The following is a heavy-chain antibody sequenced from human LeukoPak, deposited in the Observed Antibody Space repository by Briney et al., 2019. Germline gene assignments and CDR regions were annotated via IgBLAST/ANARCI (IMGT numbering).Heavy chain of an antibody. V-gene: IGHV3-21*01. J-gene: IGHJ4*02. CDR2: ISSSSSYI. Sequence: PGGSLRLSCTASGFTFGDYAMSWVRQAPGKGLEWVSSISSSSSYIYYADSVKGRFTISRDNAKNSLYLQMNSLRAEDTAVYYCARVAYSGENYWGQGTLVTVSS. CDR1: GFTFGDYA. D-gene: IGHD2-15*01. CDR3: ARVAYSGENY.